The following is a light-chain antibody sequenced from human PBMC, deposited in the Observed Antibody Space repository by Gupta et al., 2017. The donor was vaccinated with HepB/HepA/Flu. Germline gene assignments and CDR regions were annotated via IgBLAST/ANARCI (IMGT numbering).Light chain of an antibody. CDR3: AAWDDSRNAFL. CDR2: TNN. V-gene: IGLV1-44*01. CDR1: TSNIGVNA. J-gene: IGLJ3*02. Sequence: QSVLTPPPSASGTPGQRVAISCSGSTSNIGVNAVNWYQQFPGTSPKFVIYTNNQRPSGVPDRFSGSKSGTTASLTISGLQAEDEAEYYCAAWDDSRNAFLFGGGTKLTVL.